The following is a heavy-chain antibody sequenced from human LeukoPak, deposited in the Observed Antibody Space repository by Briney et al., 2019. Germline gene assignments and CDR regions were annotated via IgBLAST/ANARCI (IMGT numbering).Heavy chain of an antibody. CDR2: IYHGDSET. D-gene: IGHD2-21*02. CDR1: GYSFTTYW. J-gene: IGHJ5*02. CDR3: ARRSDFRNWFDP. Sequence: GESLQISCKGSGYSFTTYWIDWVRPMPGKGLEWMGAIYHGDSETRYSPSFEGQVTISADKSISTAYLQWNSLKASDTAMYYCARRSDFRNWFDPWGQGTLVTVSS. V-gene: IGHV5-51*01.